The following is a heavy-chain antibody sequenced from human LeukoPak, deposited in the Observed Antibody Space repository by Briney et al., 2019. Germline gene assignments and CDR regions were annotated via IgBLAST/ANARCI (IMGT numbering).Heavy chain of an antibody. Sequence: GGSLRLSCAASGFSFSSYSMNWVRQAPGKGLEWVSYISSSSSTIYYADSVKGRFTISRDNAKNSLYLQMNSLRAEDTAVYCCAREVGYYYDSSGYYKSGGAFDIWGQGTMVTVSS. CDR2: ISSSSSTI. CDR1: GFSFSSYS. J-gene: IGHJ3*02. V-gene: IGHV3-48*01. D-gene: IGHD3-22*01. CDR3: AREVGYYYDSSGYYKSGGAFDI.